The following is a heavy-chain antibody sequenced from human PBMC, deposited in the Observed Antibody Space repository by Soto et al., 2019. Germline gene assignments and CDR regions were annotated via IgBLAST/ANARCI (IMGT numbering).Heavy chain of an antibody. CDR2: INPSGGST. J-gene: IGHJ4*02. D-gene: IGHD1-26*01. CDR3: ASERSAQYFDY. V-gene: IGHV1-46*01. Sequence: ASVKVSCKASGYTFTSYYMHWVRQAPGQGLEWMGIINPSGGSTSYAPKFQGRVTISADRSTSTAYMELSSLRSEDTAVYFCASERSAQYFDYWGQGTLVTVSS. CDR1: GYTFTSYY.